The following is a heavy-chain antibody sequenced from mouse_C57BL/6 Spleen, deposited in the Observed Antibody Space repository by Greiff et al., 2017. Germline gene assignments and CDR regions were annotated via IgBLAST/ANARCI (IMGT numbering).Heavy chain of an antibody. CDR1: GYTFTSYW. CDR2: IYPGSGST. J-gene: IGHJ4*01. Sequence: QVQLQQPGAELVKPGASVKMSCKASGYTFTSYWITWVKQRPGQGLEWIGEIYPGSGSTNYNEKFKSKATLTVDTSSSTAYMQLSSLTSEDSAVXYCVEYYGSSTDYARDYWGQGTSVTVSS. D-gene: IGHD1-1*01. V-gene: IGHV1-55*01. CDR3: VEYYGSSTDYARDY.